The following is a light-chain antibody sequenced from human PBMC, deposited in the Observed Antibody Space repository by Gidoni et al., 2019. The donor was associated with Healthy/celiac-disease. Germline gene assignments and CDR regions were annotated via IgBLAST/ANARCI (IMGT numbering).Light chain of an antibody. Sequence: SYELPHPPSVSLSPGQTASITCSGDKLGDKYACWYQQKPGQSPVLVIYQDSKRPSGMPERFSGSNSGNTATLTISGTQAMDEADYYGQAGDSSTHVVFGGGTKLTV. J-gene: IGLJ2*01. CDR1: KLGDKY. CDR3: QAGDSSTHVV. CDR2: QDS. V-gene: IGLV3-1*01.